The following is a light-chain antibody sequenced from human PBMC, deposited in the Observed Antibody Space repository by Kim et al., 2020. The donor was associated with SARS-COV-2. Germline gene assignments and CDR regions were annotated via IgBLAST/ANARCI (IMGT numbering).Light chain of an antibody. CDR3: QQYYSTPYT. V-gene: IGKV4-1*01. J-gene: IGKJ2*01. CDR2: WAS. Sequence: DFVMTQSPDSLAVSLGERATINCKSSQSVLYSSNNKNYLAWYQQKPGQPPKLLIYWASTRESGVPDRFSGSGSGTDFTLTISSLQAEDVAVYYCQQYYSTPYTFGQGTKRRS. CDR1: QSVLYSSNNKNY.